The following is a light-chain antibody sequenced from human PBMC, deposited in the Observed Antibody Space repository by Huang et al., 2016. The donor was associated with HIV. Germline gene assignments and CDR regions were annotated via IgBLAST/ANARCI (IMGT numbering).Light chain of an antibody. CDR1: QSVSSY. CDR3: QQRSNWPRT. J-gene: IGKJ1*01. V-gene: IGKV3-11*01. Sequence: EIVLTQSPATLSFSPGERATLSCRASQSVSSYLAWYQQRPGQAPRLLIYDVSNRATGIPARFSGSGSGTDFTLTISSLEPEDFAVYYCQQRSNWPRTFGQGTKVEIK. CDR2: DVS.